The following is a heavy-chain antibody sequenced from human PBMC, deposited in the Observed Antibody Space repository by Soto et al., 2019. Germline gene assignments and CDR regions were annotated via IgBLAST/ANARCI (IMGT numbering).Heavy chain of an antibody. Sequence: GGSLRLSCAASGFTFSSYWMHWVRQAPGKGLVWVSRIHSDGGTTTYADSVKGRFTMSRDNAKNTLYLQMNSLSAEDTAVYYCARTYGSNSHFDYWGQGTLVTVSS. CDR2: IHSDGGTT. J-gene: IGHJ4*02. D-gene: IGHD4-17*01. CDR1: GFTFSSYW. V-gene: IGHV3-74*01. CDR3: ARTYGSNSHFDY.